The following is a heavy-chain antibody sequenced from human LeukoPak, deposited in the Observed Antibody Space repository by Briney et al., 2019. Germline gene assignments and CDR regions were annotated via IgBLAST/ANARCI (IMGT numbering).Heavy chain of an antibody. D-gene: IGHD6-19*01. CDR1: GFSFSDAW. CDR2: ISGGGNTI. V-gene: IGHV3-11*04. CDR3: ARERYSSGWYDY. J-gene: IGHJ4*02. Sequence: GGSLRLSCAASGFSFSDAWMSWVRQAPGKGLEWVSYISGGGNTIYYADSVEGRFTISRDNAKNSPYLQMNGLRAEDTAVYYCARERYSSGWYDYWGQGTLVTVSS.